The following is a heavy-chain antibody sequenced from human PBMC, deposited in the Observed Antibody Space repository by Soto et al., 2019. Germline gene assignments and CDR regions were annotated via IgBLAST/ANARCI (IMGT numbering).Heavy chain of an antibody. Sequence: EVQLVESGGDLVQPGRSLRLSCTTSGFTFGDYAVSWLRQAPGKGREWVSFIRSKVSGGTAEYAASVKGRFTISRDDSKSIAYLQMNSLKIEDTAVYYCTRDLLGVRALDILGQGTMVTVSS. V-gene: IGHV3-49*03. D-gene: IGHD3-16*01. CDR3: TRDLLGVRALDI. CDR1: GFTFGDYA. CDR2: IRSKVSGGTA. J-gene: IGHJ3*02.